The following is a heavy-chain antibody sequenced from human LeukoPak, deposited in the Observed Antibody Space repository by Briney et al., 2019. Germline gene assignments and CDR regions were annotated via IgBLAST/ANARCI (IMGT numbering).Heavy chain of an antibody. CDR2: INHSGST. CDR1: GGTFSGYY. V-gene: IGHV4-34*01. Sequence: SETLSLTCAVYGGTFSGYYWSWIRQPPGKGLEWIGEINHSGSTNYNPSLKSRVTISVDTSKNQFSLKLSSVTAADTAVYYCARDHGSGSYYRANPNPFDYWGQGTLVTVSS. J-gene: IGHJ4*02. D-gene: IGHD3-10*01. CDR3: ARDHGSGSYYRANPNPFDY.